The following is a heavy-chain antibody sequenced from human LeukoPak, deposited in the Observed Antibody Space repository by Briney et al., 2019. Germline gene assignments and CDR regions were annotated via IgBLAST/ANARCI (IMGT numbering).Heavy chain of an antibody. D-gene: IGHD2-2*01. J-gene: IGHJ6*02. CDR2: IIPIFGTA. CDR3: ARKERCSSTSCSTYYYYGMDV. CDR1: GGTFSSYA. Sequence: SVKVSCKASGGTFSSYAISWVRQAPGQGLEWMGGIIPIFGTANYAQKFQGRVTITADESTSTAYMELSGLRSEDTAVYYCARKERCSSTSCSTYYYYGMDVWGQGTTVTVSS. V-gene: IGHV1-69*13.